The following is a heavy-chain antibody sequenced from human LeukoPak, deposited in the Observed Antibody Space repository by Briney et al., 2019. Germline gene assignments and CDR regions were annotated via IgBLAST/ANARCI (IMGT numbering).Heavy chain of an antibody. J-gene: IGHJ4*02. CDR1: GFPF. V-gene: IGHV3-23*01. D-gene: IGHD6-19*01. CDR3: ANDPNFSSGWYLADY. Sequence: GGSLRLSCAASGFPFSWVRQAPGKGLEWVSSITSSGDKTYYADSVKGQFTVSRDNSKKTVDLQMNSLRAEDTALYYFANDPNFSSGWYLADYWGQGALVTVSS. CDR2: ITSSGDKT.